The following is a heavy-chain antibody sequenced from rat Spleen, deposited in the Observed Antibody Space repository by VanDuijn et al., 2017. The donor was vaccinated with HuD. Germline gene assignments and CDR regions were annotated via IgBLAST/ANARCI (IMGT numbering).Heavy chain of an antibody. V-gene: IGHV5-29*01. D-gene: IGHD1-10*01. CDR3: TRGGNYDFDY. J-gene: IGHJ2*01. CDR1: GFTFSNYG. CDR2: ITNIAGGT. Sequence: EVQLVESDGGLVQPGRSLKLSCAASGFTFSNYGMAWVRQAPTKGLEWIASITNIAGGTYYADSVKGRFTISRDDAKNTLSLQMNSLRSEDTATYYCTRGGNYDFDYWGQGVMVTVSS.